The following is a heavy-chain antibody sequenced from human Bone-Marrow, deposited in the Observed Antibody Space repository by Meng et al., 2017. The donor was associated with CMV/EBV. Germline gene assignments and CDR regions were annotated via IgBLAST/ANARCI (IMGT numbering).Heavy chain of an antibody. CDR2: INHSGSA. CDR1: GGSFGSFY. CDR3: ARERCSGGSCYSLAMDV. V-gene: IGHV4-34*01. J-gene: IGHJ6*02. D-gene: IGHD2-15*01. Sequence: SETLSLTCAVSGGSFGSFYWSWIRQPPGKGLEWIGAINHSGSANYNPSLKRRVTISADTSKNQFSLRLTSVTAADTAVYYCARERCSGGSCYSLAMDVWGQGTTVTVSS.